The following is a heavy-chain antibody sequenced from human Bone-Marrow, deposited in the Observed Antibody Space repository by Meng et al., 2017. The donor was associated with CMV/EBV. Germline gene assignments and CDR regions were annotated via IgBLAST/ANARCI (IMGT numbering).Heavy chain of an antibody. Sequence: GIRWVRQAPGQGLEWMGWISTYNGNTNYAQKLQGRVIMTTDTSTSTAYMELRSLRSDDMAVYYCARVTFAGDYDFWSGYPEGDWFDPWGQGTLVTVSS. CDR1: G. CDR3: ARVTFAGDYDFWSGYPEGDWFDP. CDR2: ISTYNGNT. D-gene: IGHD3-3*01. V-gene: IGHV1-18*03. J-gene: IGHJ5*02.